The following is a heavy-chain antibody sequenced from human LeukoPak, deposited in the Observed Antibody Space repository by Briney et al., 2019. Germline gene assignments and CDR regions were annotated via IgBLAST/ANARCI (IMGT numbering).Heavy chain of an antibody. CDR3: ARDRGYGSGSYYSRRAAFDI. V-gene: IGHV3-11*01. CDR1: GFTFSDYY. Sequence: GGSLRLSCAASGFTFSDYYMSWIRQAPGKGLEWVSYISSSGSTIYYADSVKGRFTISRDNAKNSLYLQMNSLRAEDTVVYYCARDRGYGSGSYYSRRAAFDIWGQGTMVTVSS. D-gene: IGHD3-10*01. J-gene: IGHJ3*02. CDR2: ISSSGSTI.